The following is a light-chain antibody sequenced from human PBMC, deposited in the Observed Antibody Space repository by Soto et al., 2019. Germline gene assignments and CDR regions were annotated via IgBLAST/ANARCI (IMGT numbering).Light chain of an antibody. Sequence: QSVLTQPPSASGTPGQRVTISCSGSSSNIGSNSVNWYQQLPKTASKLLIYSDNQRPSGVPDRFSGSKSGTSASLAINGLQSEDEADYYCAAWDDSLTGVVFGGGTKLTVL. J-gene: IGLJ2*01. CDR3: AAWDDSLTGVV. V-gene: IGLV1-44*01. CDR2: SDN. CDR1: SSNIGSNS.